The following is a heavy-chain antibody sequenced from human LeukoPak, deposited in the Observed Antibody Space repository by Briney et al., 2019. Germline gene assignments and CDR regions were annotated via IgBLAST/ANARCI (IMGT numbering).Heavy chain of an antibody. J-gene: IGHJ4*02. V-gene: IGHV3-7*01. CDR1: GFTFSSYA. CDR2: IKQDGSEK. Sequence: GGSLRLSCAASGFTFSSYAMSWVRQAPGKGLEWVANIKQDGSEKYYVDSVKGRFTISRDNAKNSLYLQMNSLRAEDTAVYYCARTLYSGSYLDYWGQGTLVTVSS. D-gene: IGHD1-26*01. CDR3: ARTLYSGSYLDY.